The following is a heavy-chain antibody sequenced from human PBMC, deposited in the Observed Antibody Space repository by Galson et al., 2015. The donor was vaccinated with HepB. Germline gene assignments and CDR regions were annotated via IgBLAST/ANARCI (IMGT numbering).Heavy chain of an antibody. V-gene: IGHV6-1*01. J-gene: IGHJ5*02. CDR1: GDSVSASNGG. CDR3: TRRVAGNTWFDP. CDR2: TSYASTWHV. Sequence: CAISGDSVSASNGGWTWIRQSPSRGLEWLGRTSYASTWHVDYAEVVRDRITINPDTSKNQVSLHLSSVTPKDTAVYYCTRRVAGNTWFDPWGQGTLVTVSS.